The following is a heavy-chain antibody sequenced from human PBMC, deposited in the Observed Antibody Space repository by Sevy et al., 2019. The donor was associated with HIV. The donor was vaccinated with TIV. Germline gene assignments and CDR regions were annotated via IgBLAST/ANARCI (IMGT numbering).Heavy chain of an antibody. J-gene: IGHJ6*02. CDR1: GFTFSSYA. CDR2: ISYDGSNK. Sequence: GGSLRLSCAASGFTFSSYAMHWVRQAPGKGLEWVAVISYDGSNKYYADSVKGRFTISRDNSKNTLYLQMNSLRAEDTAVYYCARVKSGGSGATVIAYYYYGMDVWGQGTTVTVSS. CDR3: ARVKSGGSGATVIAYYYYGMDV. D-gene: IGHD4-4*01. V-gene: IGHV3-30-3*01.